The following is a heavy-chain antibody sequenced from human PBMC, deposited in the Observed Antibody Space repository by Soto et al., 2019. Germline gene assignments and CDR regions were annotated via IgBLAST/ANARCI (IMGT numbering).Heavy chain of an antibody. Sequence: SETLSLTCTVSGGSISSYYWSWIRQPPGKGLEWIGYIYYSGSTNYNPSLKSRVTISVDTSKNQFSLKLSSVTAADTAVYYCARRDIVVVVAATPGFDYWGQGTLVTVSS. V-gene: IGHV4-59*01. CDR3: ARRDIVVVVAATPGFDY. D-gene: IGHD2-15*01. J-gene: IGHJ4*02. CDR2: IYYSGST. CDR1: GGSISSYY.